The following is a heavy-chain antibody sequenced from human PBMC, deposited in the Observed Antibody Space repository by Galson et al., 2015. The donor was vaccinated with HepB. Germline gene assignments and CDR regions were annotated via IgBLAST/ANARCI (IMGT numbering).Heavy chain of an antibody. CDR2: IWYDSSKI. V-gene: IGHV3-33*01. Sequence: SLRLSCAASGFTFGSYGMHWVRQSPGKGLEWVAVIWYDSSKIYYADSVRGRFTISRDNSKNTLYLQMSSLRAEDTAVYYCARDNGIPDDSSGYYYYYYGMDVWGQGTTVTVSS. D-gene: IGHD3-22*01. J-gene: IGHJ6*02. CDR3: ARDNGIPDDSSGYYYYYYGMDV. CDR1: GFTFGSYG.